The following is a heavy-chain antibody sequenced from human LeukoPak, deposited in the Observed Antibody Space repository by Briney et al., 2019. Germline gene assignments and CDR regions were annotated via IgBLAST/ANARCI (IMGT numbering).Heavy chain of an antibody. Sequence: GGSLRLSCAASGFIFSSYEMNWVRQAPGKGLEWVSYISSGGSTIYYADSVKGRFTISRDNAKNSLYLQMNSLRAEDTAVYYCARVGWFGGFYFDYWGQGILVTVSS. CDR1: GFIFSSYE. CDR2: ISSGGSTI. CDR3: ARVGWFGGFYFDY. D-gene: IGHD3-10*01. V-gene: IGHV3-48*03. J-gene: IGHJ4*02.